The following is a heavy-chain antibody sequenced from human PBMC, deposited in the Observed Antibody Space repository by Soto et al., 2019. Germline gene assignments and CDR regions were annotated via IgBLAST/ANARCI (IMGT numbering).Heavy chain of an antibody. D-gene: IGHD6-19*01. CDR2: ISGSGGST. Sequence: EVQLLESGGGLVQPGGSLRLSCAASGFTFSSYAMSWVRQAPGKGLEWVSAISGSGGSTYYADSVKGRFTISRDNSKNTLDLQMNSLRAEDTAVYYCAKDGVQQWSFDYWGQGTLVTVSS. J-gene: IGHJ4*02. CDR3: AKDGVQQWSFDY. V-gene: IGHV3-23*01. CDR1: GFTFSSYA.